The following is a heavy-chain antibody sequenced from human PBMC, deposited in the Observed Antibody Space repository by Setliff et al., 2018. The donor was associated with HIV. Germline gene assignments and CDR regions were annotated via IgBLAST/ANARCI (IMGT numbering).Heavy chain of an antibody. CDR1: GYTFTSYD. CDR3: ATELLIVVAGHTPTFDY. Sequence: ASVKVSCKASGYTFTSYDINWVRQATGQGLEWMGWMNPNSGNTGYAQKFQGRVTMTRNTSISTAYMELSSLRSEDTAVYYCATELLIVVAGHTPTFDYWGQGTRVTVSS. CDR2: MNPNSGNT. D-gene: IGHD3-22*01. J-gene: IGHJ4*02. V-gene: IGHV1-8*02.